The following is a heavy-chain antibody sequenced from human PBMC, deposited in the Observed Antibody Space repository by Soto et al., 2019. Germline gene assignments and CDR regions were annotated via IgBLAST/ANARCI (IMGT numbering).Heavy chain of an antibody. CDR1: GFTFTSSA. CDR3: AAERIPVRGYSYGPDY. J-gene: IGHJ4*02. V-gene: IGHV1-58*01. CDR2: IVVGSGNT. D-gene: IGHD5-18*01. Sequence: SVKVSCKASGFTFTSSAVQWVRQARGQRLEWIGWIVVGSGNTNYAQKFQERVTITRDMSTSTAYMELSSLRSEDTTVYYCAAERIPVRGYSYGPDYWGEVTLFTVSS.